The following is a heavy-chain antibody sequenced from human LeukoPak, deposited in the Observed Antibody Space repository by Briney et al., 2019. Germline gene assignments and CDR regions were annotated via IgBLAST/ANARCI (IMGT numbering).Heavy chain of an antibody. V-gene: IGHV3-21*01. D-gene: IGHD2-8*01. CDR1: GDSVSDYY. Sequence: ETLSLTCTVSGDSVSDYYWNWVRQAPGKGLEWVSSISSSSSYIYYADSVKGRFTISRDNAKNSLYLQMNSLRAEDTAVYFCARVVNGYVDYWGQGTLVTVSS. CDR2: ISSSSSYI. CDR3: ARVVNGYVDY. J-gene: IGHJ4*02.